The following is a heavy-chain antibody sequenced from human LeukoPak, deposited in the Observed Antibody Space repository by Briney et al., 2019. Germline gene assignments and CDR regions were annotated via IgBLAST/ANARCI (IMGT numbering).Heavy chain of an antibody. CDR2: ISGYNGNM. V-gene: IGHV1-18*01. CDR1: GYTFTSYG. CDR3: ARDRARDYWVY. D-gene: IGHD3-10*01. Sequence: ASVKVSCKASGYTFTSYGISWVRQAPGQGLEWMGRISGYNGNMNYAQKFQGRVTMTTDTSTRTAYMELTSLRFDDTAVYYCARDRARDYWVYWGQGTLVTVSS. J-gene: IGHJ4*02.